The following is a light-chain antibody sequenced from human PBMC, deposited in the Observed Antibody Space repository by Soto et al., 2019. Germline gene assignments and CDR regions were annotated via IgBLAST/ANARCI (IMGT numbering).Light chain of an antibody. CDR2: SAS. J-gene: IGKJ4*01. V-gene: IGKV1-39*01. CDR1: QSINNY. Sequence: DVQMTQSPSSLSASVGDTVTITCRAIQSINNYLNWYEQKPGEAHKLLMYSASTLQSGVPSRFSGSGTGTDFTLTITSLQPEDFAVYYCQQSYSSPLTFGGGTKVEI. CDR3: QQSYSSPLT.